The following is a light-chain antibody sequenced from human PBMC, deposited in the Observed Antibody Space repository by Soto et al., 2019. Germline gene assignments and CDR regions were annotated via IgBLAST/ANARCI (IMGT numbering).Light chain of an antibody. CDR2: GAS. J-gene: IGKJ1*01. CDR3: QQFGRSPPSWT. Sequence: ESVLTQSPGTLSLSPGERATLSCRASQSVSSNYLAWYQQKPGQAPRLLIYGASSRATGTPDRFSGSGSGTDFTLTISRLEPEDFAVHYCQQFGRSPPSWTFGQGTKVEIK. V-gene: IGKV3-20*01. CDR1: QSVSSNY.